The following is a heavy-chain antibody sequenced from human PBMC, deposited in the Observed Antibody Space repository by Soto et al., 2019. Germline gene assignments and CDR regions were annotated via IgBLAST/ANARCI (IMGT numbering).Heavy chain of an antibody. J-gene: IGHJ3*02. V-gene: IGHV4-31*03. D-gene: IGHD3-22*01. Sequence: QVQLQESGPGLVKPSQTLSLTCTVSGGSISSGGYYWSWIRQHPGKGLEWIGYIYYSGSTYYNPSLKSRVTISVDTSKNQFSLKLSSVTAADTAVYYCARDRKYYDSSGYYHDAFDIWGQGTMVTVSS. CDR3: ARDRKYYDSSGYYHDAFDI. CDR2: IYYSGST. CDR1: GGSISSGGYY.